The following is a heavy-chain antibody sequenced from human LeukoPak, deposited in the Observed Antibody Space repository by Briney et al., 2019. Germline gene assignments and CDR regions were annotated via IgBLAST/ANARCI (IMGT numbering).Heavy chain of an antibody. V-gene: IGHV3-33*01. CDR1: GFTFSTYG. CDR2: IWYDGSNE. Sequence: QPGRSLRLSCAASGFTFSTYGMHWVRQGPGKGLEGVAVIWYDGSNEYYVDSVKGRFTISRDNSKNTLYLQMNSLRAEDTAVYYCARDRRRDGYELDAFDIWGQGTMVTVSS. J-gene: IGHJ3*02. D-gene: IGHD5-24*01. CDR3: ARDRRRDGYELDAFDI.